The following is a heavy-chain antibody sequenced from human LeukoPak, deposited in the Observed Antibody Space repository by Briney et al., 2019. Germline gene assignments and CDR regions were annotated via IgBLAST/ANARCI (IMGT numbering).Heavy chain of an antibody. CDR1: GGSISSYY. D-gene: IGHD6-13*01. V-gene: IGHV4-4*07. CDR2: IYTSGST. J-gene: IGHJ4*02. Sequence: SETLSLTCTVSGGSISSYYWSWIRQPAGKGLEWIGRIYTSGSTNYNPSLKSRVTMSVDTSKDQFSLKLSSVTAADTAVYYCAGGKGIAAAGNFDYWGQGTLVTVSS. CDR3: AGGKGIAAAGNFDY.